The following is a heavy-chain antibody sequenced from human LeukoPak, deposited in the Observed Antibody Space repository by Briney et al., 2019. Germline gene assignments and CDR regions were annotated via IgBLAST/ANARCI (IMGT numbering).Heavy chain of an antibody. Sequence: PSETLSLTCAVYGGSFSGYYWSWIRQPPGKGLEWIGEINHSGSTNYNPSLKSRVTISVDTSKNQFSLKLSSVTAADTAVYYCARRTSGYYYRIDYWGQGTLVTVSS. J-gene: IGHJ4*02. CDR3: ARRTSGYYYRIDY. V-gene: IGHV4-34*01. CDR2: INHSGST. CDR1: GGSFSGYY. D-gene: IGHD3-22*01.